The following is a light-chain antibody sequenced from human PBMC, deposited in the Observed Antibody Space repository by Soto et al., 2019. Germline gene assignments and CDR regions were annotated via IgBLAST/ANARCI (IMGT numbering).Light chain of an antibody. CDR2: GPS. Sequence: EIVMTQSPATLSVSPGERVTLSCRASQSVSRSVAWYQQNPGQALRLLIYGPSSRDTGIPAMFSGSGSGTEFTLNISSLQSEDFADYYCQQYNNWPPFTFGPGTKLDIK. J-gene: IGKJ3*01. CDR3: QQYNNWPPFT. CDR1: QSVSRS. V-gene: IGKV3-15*01.